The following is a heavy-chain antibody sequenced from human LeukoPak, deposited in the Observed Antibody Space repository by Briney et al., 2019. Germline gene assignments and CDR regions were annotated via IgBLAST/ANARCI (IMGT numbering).Heavy chain of an antibody. Sequence: ASVKVSCKASGYTFTSYAISWVRQAPGQGLECMGWISTYNGNTNYAQKVQDRVTMTTDTSTSTAYMELRSLRSDDTAVYYCARRGGVAGPFDYWGQGTLVTVSS. CDR3: ARRGGVAGPFDY. CDR1: GYTFTSYA. V-gene: IGHV1-18*01. D-gene: IGHD6-19*01. J-gene: IGHJ4*02. CDR2: ISTYNGNT.